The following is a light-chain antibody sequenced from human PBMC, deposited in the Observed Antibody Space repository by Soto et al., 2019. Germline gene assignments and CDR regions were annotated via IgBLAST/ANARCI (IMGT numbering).Light chain of an antibody. Sequence: EIVMTQSPATLSVSPGERATLSCRASQSVSSNLAWYQQKPGQAPRLLIYGASTRATGIPARFSGSGSGTEFTLTISSLQSEDFAVYFCQQYNNWPPWTCGQGTKVEI. J-gene: IGKJ1*01. CDR3: QQYNNWPPWT. V-gene: IGKV3-15*01. CDR2: GAS. CDR1: QSVSSN.